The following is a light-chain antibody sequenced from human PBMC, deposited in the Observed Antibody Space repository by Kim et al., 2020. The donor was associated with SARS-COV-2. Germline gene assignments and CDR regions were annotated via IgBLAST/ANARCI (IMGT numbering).Light chain of an antibody. J-gene: IGKJ2*01. CDR1: QSVHIHS. Sequence: LSPGERAPLPCRSTQSVHIHSEPWSQQRPAQAPRLLVNGASSRATVIPDTFSGGGSGTDFTLTISRLGPEEFAVYYCQQYGSSPYTFGQGTKLQI. CDR2: GAS. CDR3: QQYGSSPYT. V-gene: IGKV3-20*01.